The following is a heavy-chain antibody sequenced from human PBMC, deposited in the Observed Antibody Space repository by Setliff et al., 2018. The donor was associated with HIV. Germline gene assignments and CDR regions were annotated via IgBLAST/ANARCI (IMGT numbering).Heavy chain of an antibody. Sequence: PSETLSLTCAVYGGSFSGYYWSWIRQPPGKGLEWIGEINHSGSTNYNPSLKGRVTISVDTSKNQFSLKLSSVTAADTAVYYCAIPSYDILTGYHGYFDYWGQGTLVTVSS. CDR2: INHSGST. D-gene: IGHD3-9*01. V-gene: IGHV4-34*01. J-gene: IGHJ4*02. CDR3: AIPSYDILTGYHGYFDY. CDR1: GGSFSGYY.